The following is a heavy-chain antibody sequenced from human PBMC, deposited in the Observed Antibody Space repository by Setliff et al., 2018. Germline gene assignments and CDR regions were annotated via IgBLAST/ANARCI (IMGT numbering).Heavy chain of an antibody. D-gene: IGHD2-15*01. CDR1: GGSISSGGYY. V-gene: IGHV4-31*03. Sequence: SETLSLTCTVSGGSISSGGYYWSWIRQHPGKGLEWIGYIYYSGSTSYYNPSLKSRVTMSVDTSKSQFSLKLTSVTAADTAVYYCARASVVHAIAVGYWGQGTLVTVSS. CDR3: ARASVVHAIAVGY. CDR2: IYYSGSTS. J-gene: IGHJ4*02.